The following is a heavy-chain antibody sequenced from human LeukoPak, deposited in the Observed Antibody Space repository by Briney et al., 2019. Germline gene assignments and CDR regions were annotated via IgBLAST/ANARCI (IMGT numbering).Heavy chain of an antibody. CDR2: ILPIFGTA. V-gene: IGHV1-69*05. J-gene: IGHJ5*02. D-gene: IGHD2-2*02. CDR1: GGIFSSYA. CDR3: ARENAVVVQAAILWFDP. Sequence: SVKVSCKASGGIFSSYAISWVRQASGQGPEWMGGILPIFGTANYAQKFQGRVTITTDESTSTAYMELSSLRSEDTAVYYCARENAVVVQAAILWFDPWGQGTLVTVSS.